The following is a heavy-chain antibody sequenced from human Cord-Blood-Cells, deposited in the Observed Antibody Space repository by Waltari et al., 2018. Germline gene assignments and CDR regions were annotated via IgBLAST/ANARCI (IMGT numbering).Heavy chain of an antibody. CDR3: ARELDDDAFDI. J-gene: IGHJ3*02. CDR1: GFTFSSYG. V-gene: IGHV3-33*01. D-gene: IGHD1-1*01. CDR2: IWYDGSNK. Sequence: QVQLVESGGGVVQPGRSLRLSCAASGFTFSSYGMDWVRQAPGQGLEWVAVIWYDGSNKYEADSVKGRFTISRDNSKNTLYLQMNSLRAEDTAVYYCARELDDDAFDIWGQGTMVTVSS.